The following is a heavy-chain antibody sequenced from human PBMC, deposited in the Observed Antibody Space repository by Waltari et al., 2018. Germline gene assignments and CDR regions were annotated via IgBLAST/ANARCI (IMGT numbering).Heavy chain of an antibody. Sequence: QLQLQESGPGLVKPSETLSLTCTVSGGSISSSRYYWGWIRQPPGTWPEWIGSIYYSGSTYYNPSLKSRVTISVDTSKNQFSLKLSSVTAADTAVYYCATGEPRLLGYCSGGSCYSFDYWGQGTLVTVSS. J-gene: IGHJ4*02. CDR2: IYYSGST. CDR1: GGSISSSRYY. D-gene: IGHD2-15*01. CDR3: ATGEPRLLGYCSGGSCYSFDY. V-gene: IGHV4-39*07.